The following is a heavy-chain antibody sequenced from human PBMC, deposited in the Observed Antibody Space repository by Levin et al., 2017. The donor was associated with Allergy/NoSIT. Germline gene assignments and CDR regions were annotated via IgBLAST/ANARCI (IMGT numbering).Heavy chain of an antibody. D-gene: IGHD4-17*01. Sequence: GGSLRLSCDTSGFTFGSYGMHWVRQAPGKGLDWVAYIWFDGSDKYYSESVRGRFTISRDSSKNTVYLQMNSLRGDDMAMYYCVRRGDYDNYFEYWGRGTLVTVSS. J-gene: IGHJ4*02. CDR3: VRRGDYDNYFEY. V-gene: IGHV3-33*01. CDR2: IWFDGSDK. CDR1: GFTFGSYG.